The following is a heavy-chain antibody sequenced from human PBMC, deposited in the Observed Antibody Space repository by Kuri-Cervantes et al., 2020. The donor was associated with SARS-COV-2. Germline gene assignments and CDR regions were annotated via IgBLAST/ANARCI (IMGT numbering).Heavy chain of an antibody. CDR3: ARDVQGYSYGSGYYYYGMDV. V-gene: IGHV4-59*11. CDR2: IYYSGST. D-gene: IGHD5-18*01. Sequence: SETLSLTCTVSGGPISSHYWSWIRQPPGKGLEWIGYIYYSGSTNYNPSLKSRVTISVDTSKNQFSLKLSSVTAADTAVYYCARDVQGYSYGSGYYYYGMDVWGQGTTVTVSS. CDR1: GGPISSHY. J-gene: IGHJ6*02.